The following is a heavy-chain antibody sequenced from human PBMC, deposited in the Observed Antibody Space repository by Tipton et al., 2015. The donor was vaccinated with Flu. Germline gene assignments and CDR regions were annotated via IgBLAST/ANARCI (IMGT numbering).Heavy chain of an antibody. V-gene: IGHV1-46*01. Sequence: QMQLVQSGAEVKKPGASVKVSCKASGYTFTSYYMHWVRQAPGQGLEWMGIINPSGGSTSYAQKFQGRATMTRDTSTSTVYMELSSLRSEDTAVYYCAMRTEGGHYWYYYGMDFWGQGTTVTVSS. CDR1: GYTFTSYY. J-gene: IGHJ6*02. CDR3: AMRTEGGHYWYYYGMDF. CDR2: INPSGGST. D-gene: IGHD1-26*01.